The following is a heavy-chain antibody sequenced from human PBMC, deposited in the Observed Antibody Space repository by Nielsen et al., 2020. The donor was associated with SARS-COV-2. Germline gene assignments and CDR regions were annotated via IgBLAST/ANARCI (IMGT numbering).Heavy chain of an antibody. CDR1: GGSISGGYY. CDR2: MYYNGNT. Sequence: SETLSLTCTVSGGSISGGYYWSWLRRHPGKGLEWIGYMYYNGNTFYNPSLKSRVTISEDTSKNQFSLKLSSVTAADTAVYYCARKLGYCSSTSCNFDLWGRGALVTVS. V-gene: IGHV4-31*03. J-gene: IGHJ2*01. D-gene: IGHD2-2*01. CDR3: ARKLGYCSSTSCNFDL.